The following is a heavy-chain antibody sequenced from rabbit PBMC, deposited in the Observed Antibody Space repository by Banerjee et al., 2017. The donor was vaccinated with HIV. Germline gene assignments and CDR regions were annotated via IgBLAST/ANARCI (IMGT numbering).Heavy chain of an antibody. Sequence: QSLEESGGDLVKPGASLTLTCTASGFSFSSSYYMCWVRQAPGKGLEWIGCIYTGSSGRTYYATWAKGRFTISKTSSTTVTLQMTSLTAADTATYFCARDADSDYHFSLWGQGTLVTVS. CDR2: IYTGSSGRT. CDR1: GFSFSSSYY. V-gene: IGHV1S40*01. J-gene: IGHJ4*01. CDR3: ARDADSDYHFSL. D-gene: IGHD1-1*01.